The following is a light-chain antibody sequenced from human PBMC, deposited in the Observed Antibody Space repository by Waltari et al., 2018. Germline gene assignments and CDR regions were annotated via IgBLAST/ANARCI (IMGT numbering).Light chain of an antibody. CDR3: SSYAGSNNVV. V-gene: IGLV2-8*01. Sequence: QSALTQPPSAPGSPGQSVTISCTGTSSDVGRYNSVSWYQQHPGKAPKLMIYEVSKRPSGVPARLSGSKSGNTASLTVSGLQAEDEADYYCSSYAGSNNVVFGGGTKLTVL. CDR2: EVS. J-gene: IGLJ2*01. CDR1: SSDVGRYNS.